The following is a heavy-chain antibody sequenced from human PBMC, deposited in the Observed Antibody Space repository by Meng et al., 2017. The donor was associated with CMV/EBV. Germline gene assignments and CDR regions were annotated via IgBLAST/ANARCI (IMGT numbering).Heavy chain of an antibody. J-gene: IGHJ5*02. V-gene: IGHV3-30-3*01. CDR3: ARASRAAALTKYNWFDP. Sequence: GRSLRPSCAASGSTCSSYAMHWVRQAPGNGLEWVAVISYDGSNKDYADSVKDRFTISRDNSKNTLYLQMNSLRAEDTAVYYCARASRAAALTKYNWFDPWGQGTLVTVSA. CDR2: ISYDGSNK. CDR1: GSTCSSYA. D-gene: IGHD6-13*01.